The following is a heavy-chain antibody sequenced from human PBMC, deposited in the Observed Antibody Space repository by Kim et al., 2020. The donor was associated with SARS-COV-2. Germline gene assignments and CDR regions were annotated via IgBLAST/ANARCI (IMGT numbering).Heavy chain of an antibody. V-gene: IGHV3-23*01. J-gene: IGHJ4*02. Sequence: GGSLRLSCVASGLTFRRYVMTWVRQAPGKGLEWVSSISYSGGSKYYADSVKGRFTISRDNSKNTLYLQMNSLRAEDTALYYCATLGATSWGTIDFWGQGTLVTVSS. CDR3: ATLGATSWGTIDF. CDR2: ISYSGGSK. CDR1: GLTFRRYV. D-gene: IGHD1-26*01.